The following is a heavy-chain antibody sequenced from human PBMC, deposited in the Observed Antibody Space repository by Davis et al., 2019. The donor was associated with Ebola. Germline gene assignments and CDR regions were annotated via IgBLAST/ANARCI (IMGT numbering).Heavy chain of an antibody. D-gene: IGHD3-22*01. V-gene: IGHV3-7*01. CDR1: GFTLSNYW. Sequence: GESLKISCVASGFTLSNYWMSWVRQAPGKGLEWVANIKQDGSEKSYVDSVKGRFTISRDNGKNSLSLQMNSLRAEDTAVYYCATLSLVEGSSVYRPSDHWGQGTLVIVSS. J-gene: IGHJ4*02. CDR3: ATLSLVEGSSVYRPSDH. CDR2: IKQDGSEK.